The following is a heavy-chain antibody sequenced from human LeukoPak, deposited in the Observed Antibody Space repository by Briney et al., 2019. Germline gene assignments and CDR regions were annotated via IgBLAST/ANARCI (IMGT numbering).Heavy chain of an antibody. CDR3: AILAARPIPDAFDI. J-gene: IGHJ3*02. CDR2: INSDGSST. D-gene: IGHD6-6*01. V-gene: IGHV3-74*01. CDR1: GFTFSSYW. Sequence: GSLRLSCAASGFTFSSYWMHWVRQAPGKGLVWVSRINSDGSSTNYADSVKGRFTISRDNAKNTLYLHMSSLRAEDTALYYCAILAARPIPDAFDIWGQGTMVTVSS.